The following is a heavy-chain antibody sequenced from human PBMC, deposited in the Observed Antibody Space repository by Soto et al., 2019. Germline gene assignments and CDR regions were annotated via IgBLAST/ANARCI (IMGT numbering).Heavy chain of an antibody. CDR2: IYWDEDK. CDR1: GFSLSTRGVA. D-gene: IGHD5-12*01. Sequence: QITLKESGPTLVKPTQTLTLTCTFSGFSLSTRGVAVGWFRQPPGKALEWLALIYWDEDKWYSPFLKSRLTITDDTSKNQVVFTMTNIDPVDTATYYFAHRPRGYAYDFDYWGQGTLVTVSS. V-gene: IGHV2-5*02. J-gene: IGHJ4*02. CDR3: AHRPRGYAYDFDY.